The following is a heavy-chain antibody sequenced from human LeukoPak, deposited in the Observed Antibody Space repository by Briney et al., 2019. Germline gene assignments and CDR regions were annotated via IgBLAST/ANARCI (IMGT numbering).Heavy chain of an antibody. V-gene: IGHV4-31*03. D-gene: IGHD6-13*01. J-gene: IGHJ5*02. CDR1: GGSISSGGYY. Sequence: PSETLSLTCTVSGGSISSGGYYWSWIRQHPGKGLEWIGYIYYSGSTYYNPSLKSRVTISVDTSKNQFSLKLSSVTAADTAVYYCARRNMESSSWSGRVWFDPWGQGTLVTVSS. CDR3: ARRNMESSSWSGRVWFDP. CDR2: IYYSGST.